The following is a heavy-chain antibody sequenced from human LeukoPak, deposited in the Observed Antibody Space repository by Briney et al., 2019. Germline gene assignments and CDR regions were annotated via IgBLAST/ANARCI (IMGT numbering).Heavy chain of an antibody. V-gene: IGHV1-2*02. D-gene: IGHD2-2*01. J-gene: IGHJ3*02. CDR1: GYTFTGYY. CDR3: ARTDHIVVVPAAHRSDAFDI. CDR2: INPNSGGT. Sequence: GASVKVSCKASGYTFTGYYMHWVRQAPGQGLEWMGWINPNSGGTNYAQKFQGRVTMTRDTSISTAYMELSRLRSDDTAVYYCARTDHIVVVPAAHRSDAFDIWGQGTMVTVSS.